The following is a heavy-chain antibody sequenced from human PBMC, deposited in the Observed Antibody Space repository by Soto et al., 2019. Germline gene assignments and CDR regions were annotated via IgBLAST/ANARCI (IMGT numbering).Heavy chain of an antibody. J-gene: IGHJ4*02. V-gene: IGHV1-3*01. Sequence: QVQLVQSGAEVKKPGASVKVSCKASGYSFTTYAIHWVRQAPGQRFEWIGWINAGNGNTKYSQKFQGRVTITRDTSATTTYMELSSLRSEDTAVYYWARLLSFGELTLDSWGQGSLVTVSS. CDR3: ARLLSFGELTLDS. CDR2: INAGNGNT. CDR1: GYSFTTYA. D-gene: IGHD3-10*01.